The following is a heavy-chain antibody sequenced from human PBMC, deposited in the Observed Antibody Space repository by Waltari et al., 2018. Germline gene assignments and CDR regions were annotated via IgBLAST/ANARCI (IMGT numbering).Heavy chain of an antibody. CDR3: TRFPDDYSNSFDY. Sequence: QVQLVESGGGVVQPGRSLRLSCAASGFTLSDYAMHWVRQAPGKGLEWLANISNDGKIEHYADSAKGRFTISRDNAKNMLYLQLNSLRPQDTAVYYCTRFPDDYSNSFDYWGQDTLITVSS. D-gene: IGHD4-4*01. V-gene: IGHV3-30*03. CDR1: GFTLSDYA. CDR2: ISNDGKIE. J-gene: IGHJ4*02.